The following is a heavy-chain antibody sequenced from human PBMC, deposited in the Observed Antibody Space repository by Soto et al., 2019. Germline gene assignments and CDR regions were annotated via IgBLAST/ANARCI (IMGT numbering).Heavy chain of an antibody. CDR2: IWYDGSNK. D-gene: IGHD3-9*01. Sequence: GGSLRLSCAASGFTFSSYGMHWVRQAPGKGLEWVAVIWYDGSNKYYADSVKGRFTISRDNSKNTLYLQMNSLRAEDTAVYYCARVYYDILTGYHRPYYYYYMDVWGKGTTVTVSS. J-gene: IGHJ6*03. V-gene: IGHV3-33*01. CDR3: ARVYYDILTGYHRPYYYYYMDV. CDR1: GFTFSSYG.